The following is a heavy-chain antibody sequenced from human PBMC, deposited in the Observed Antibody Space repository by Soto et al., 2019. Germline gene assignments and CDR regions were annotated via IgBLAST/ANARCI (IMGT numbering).Heavy chain of an antibody. CDR2: ISYDGSNK. CDR3: ARDLDGYDSAADY. CDR1: GFTFSSYA. V-gene: IGHV3-30-3*01. J-gene: IGHJ4*02. Sequence: QVQLVESGGGVVQPGRSLRLSCAASGFTFSSYAMHWVRQAPGKGLEWVAVISYDGSNKYYADSVKGRFTISRDNSKNTLYLQMNSLRAEDTAVYYCARDLDGYDSAADYGGQGTLVTVSS. D-gene: IGHD3-22*01.